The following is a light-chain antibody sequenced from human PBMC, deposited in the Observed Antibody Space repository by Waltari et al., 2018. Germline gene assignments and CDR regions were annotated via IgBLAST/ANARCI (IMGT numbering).Light chain of an antibody. CDR1: NIGSKS. CDR2: YDS. CDR3: QVWDSNSDYV. J-gene: IGLJ1*01. V-gene: IGLV3-21*04. Sequence: SYALTQPPSVSVAPQKTARITCGGNNIGSKSVHWYQQKPGQAPVLVIYYDSDRPSGIPERFSGSNSGNTATLTISSVEAGDEADYYCQVWDSNSDYVFGTGTKVTVL.